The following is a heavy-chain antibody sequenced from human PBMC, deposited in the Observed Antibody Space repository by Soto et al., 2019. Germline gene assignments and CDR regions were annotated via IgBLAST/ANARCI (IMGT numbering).Heavy chain of an antibody. CDR3: VKDDGGYPSTAPH. CDR1: GITISNYP. D-gene: IGHD3-22*01. CDR2: ISGSGDRT. Sequence: VQLLESGGGLVQPGGSPRLSCAASGITISNYPMSWVRQAPGKGLDWVSGISGSGDRTYYADSAKGRFTISKDISKNSLSLQLDNLGVEDTAVYFCVKDDGGYPSTAPHWGQGTLVTVSS. V-gene: IGHV3-23*01. J-gene: IGHJ1*01.